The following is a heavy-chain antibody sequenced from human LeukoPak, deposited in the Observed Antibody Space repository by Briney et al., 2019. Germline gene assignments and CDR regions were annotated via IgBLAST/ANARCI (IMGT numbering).Heavy chain of an antibody. CDR3: AGGGEAYYYYMDV. J-gene: IGHJ6*03. CDR2: IIPIFGTA. D-gene: IGHD2-21*01. Sequence: SVMVSCKASGGTFSSYAISWVRQAPGQGLEWMGRIIPIFGTANYAQKFQGRVTITTDESTSTAYMELSSLRSEDTAVYYCAGGGEAYYYYMDVWGKGTTVTVSS. V-gene: IGHV1-69*05. CDR1: GGTFSSYA.